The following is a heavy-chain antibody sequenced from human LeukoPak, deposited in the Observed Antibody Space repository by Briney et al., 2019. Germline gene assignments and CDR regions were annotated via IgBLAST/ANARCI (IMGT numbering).Heavy chain of an antibody. D-gene: IGHD6-19*01. V-gene: IGHV3-49*04. Sequence: PGGSLRLSATASGFTFSDYAMSWVPQGPGKGREWVGFIRNEAFGGTTEYAASVKGRFTISRDDSKSTAYLQMSSLNTEDTAVYYCTRNPLGVVAVAGPFDYWGQGTLVTVSS. J-gene: IGHJ4*02. CDR2: IRNEAFGGTT. CDR3: TRNPLGVVAVAGPFDY. CDR1: GFTFSDYA.